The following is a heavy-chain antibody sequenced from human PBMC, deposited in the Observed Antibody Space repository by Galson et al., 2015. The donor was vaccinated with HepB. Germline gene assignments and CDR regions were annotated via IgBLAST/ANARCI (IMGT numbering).Heavy chain of an antibody. V-gene: IGHV3-74*01. CDR2: INSDGSST. CDR3: ARGGIGDDAFDI. Sequence: SLRLSCAASGFTFSSYWMHWVRQAPGKGLVWVSRINSDGSSTSYADSVKGRFTISRDNAKNTLYLQMNSLRAEDTAVYYCARGGIGDDAFDIWGQGTMVTVSS. CDR1: GFTFSSYW. J-gene: IGHJ3*02. D-gene: IGHD3-3*01.